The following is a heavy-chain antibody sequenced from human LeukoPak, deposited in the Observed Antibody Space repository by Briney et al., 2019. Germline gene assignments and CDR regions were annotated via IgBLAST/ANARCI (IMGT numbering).Heavy chain of an antibody. CDR2: ISWNSGSI. V-gene: IGHV3-9*01. D-gene: IGHD3-10*01. CDR1: GFTFDDYA. J-gene: IGHJ5*02. CDR3: AKEVWLGESDAGWFDP. Sequence: PGRSLRLSCAASGFTFDDYAMHWVRQAPGKGLEWVSGISWNSGSIGYADSVKGRFTISRDNAKNSLYLQMNSLRAEDTALYYCAKEVWLGESDAGWFDPWGQGTLVTVSS.